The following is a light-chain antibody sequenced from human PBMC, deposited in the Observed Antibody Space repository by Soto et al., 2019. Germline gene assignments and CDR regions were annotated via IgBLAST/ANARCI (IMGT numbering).Light chain of an antibody. CDR2: EGS. V-gene: IGLV2-23*01. Sequence: QSALTQPASVSGSPGQSITISCTGTSSDVGSYNLVSWYQQHPGKAPKVMIYEGSKRPSGFSNRFSGSKSGNTASLTISGLQAEDEADYYCCSYAGSSTPWVFGGGTKVTVL. J-gene: IGLJ3*02. CDR1: SSDVGSYNL. CDR3: CSYAGSSTPWV.